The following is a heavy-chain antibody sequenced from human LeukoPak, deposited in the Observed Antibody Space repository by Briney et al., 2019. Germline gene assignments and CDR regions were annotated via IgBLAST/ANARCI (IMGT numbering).Heavy chain of an antibody. V-gene: IGHV3-23*01. CDR1: GFTFSSYA. CDR2: ISASGGNT. CDR3: AKDSGSAPTSYYYDSSGYDS. J-gene: IGHJ4*02. Sequence: QPGGSLRLSCAASGFTFSSYAMTGVRQAPGQGLEWVSAISASGGNTYYADSVKGRFTGSRDNSKYTLYLQINSLRAEDTAVYYCAKDSGSAPTSYYYDSSGYDSWGQGTLVTVSS. D-gene: IGHD3-22*01.